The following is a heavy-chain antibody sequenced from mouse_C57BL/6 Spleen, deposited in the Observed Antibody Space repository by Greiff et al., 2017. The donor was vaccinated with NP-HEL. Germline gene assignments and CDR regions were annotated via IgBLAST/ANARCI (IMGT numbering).Heavy chain of an antibody. Sequence: QVQLQQPGAELVMPGASVKLSCKASGYTFTSYWMHWVKQTPGQGLEWIGEIDPSDSYTNYNQKFKGKFTLTVDKSSSKAYMQLSSRTSEDEAVYYGASRAYYYGSSGAMDYWGQGTSVTVSS. CDR2: IDPSDSYT. CDR3: ASRAYYYGSSGAMDY. D-gene: IGHD1-1*01. CDR1: GYTFTSYW. V-gene: IGHV1-69*01. J-gene: IGHJ4*01.